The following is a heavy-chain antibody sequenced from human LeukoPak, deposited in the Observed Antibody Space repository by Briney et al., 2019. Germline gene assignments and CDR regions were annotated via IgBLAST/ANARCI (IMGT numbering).Heavy chain of an antibody. CDR1: GFTFADYA. J-gene: IGHJ4*02. D-gene: IGHD4-17*01. Sequence: GSLRLSCAASGFTFADYAMSWVRQAPGKGLEWIGYIYNSGSTNYNPSLKSRVTISVDTSKNQLSMKPSSVTAADTAVYYCARGSDFGDYWGQGTLVTVSS. CDR3: ARGSDFGDY. CDR2: IYNSGST. V-gene: IGHV4-59*01.